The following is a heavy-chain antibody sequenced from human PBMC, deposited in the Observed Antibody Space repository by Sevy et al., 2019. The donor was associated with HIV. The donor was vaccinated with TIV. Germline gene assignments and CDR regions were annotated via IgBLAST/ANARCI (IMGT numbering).Heavy chain of an antibody. CDR2: ISSSSSYI. CDR3: ARGSRVGHAFDI. CDR1: GFTFSSYS. V-gene: IGHV3-21*01. D-gene: IGHD1-26*01. Sequence: GGSLRLSCAASGFTFSSYSMNWVRQAPGKGLEWVSSISSSSSYIYYADSVKGRFTISRDNAKNSLYLQMNSLRAEDTAVYDCARGSRVGHAFDIWGQGTMVPVSS. J-gene: IGHJ3*02.